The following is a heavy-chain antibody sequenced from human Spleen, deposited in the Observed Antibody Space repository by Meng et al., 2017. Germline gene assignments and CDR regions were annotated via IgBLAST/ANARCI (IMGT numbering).Heavy chain of an antibody. CDR3: ARGGRYCSSTSCYSRAFDI. J-gene: IGHJ3*02. Sequence: SETLSLTCAVYGGSFSGYYWSWIRQPPGKGLEWIGEINHSGSTNYNPSLKSRVTISVDTSKNQFSLKLSSVTAADTAVYYCARGGRYCSSTSCYSRAFDIWGQGTMVTVSS. CDR1: GGSFSGYY. V-gene: IGHV4-34*01. D-gene: IGHD2-2*01. CDR2: INHSGST.